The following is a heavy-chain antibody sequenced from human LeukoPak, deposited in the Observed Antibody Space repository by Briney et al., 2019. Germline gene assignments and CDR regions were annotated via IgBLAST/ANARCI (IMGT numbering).Heavy chain of an antibody. Sequence: GGSLRLSCAASGFTFSSYAMSWVRQAPGKGLEWVSAISGSGGSTYYADSVKGRFTISRDNSKNTLYLQMNSLRAEDTAVYYCAKPLMITFGGVIARHLAFDIWGQGTIVTVSS. D-gene: IGHD3-16*02. CDR1: GFTFSSYA. CDR3: AKPLMITFGGVIARHLAFDI. J-gene: IGHJ3*02. V-gene: IGHV3-23*01. CDR2: ISGSGGST.